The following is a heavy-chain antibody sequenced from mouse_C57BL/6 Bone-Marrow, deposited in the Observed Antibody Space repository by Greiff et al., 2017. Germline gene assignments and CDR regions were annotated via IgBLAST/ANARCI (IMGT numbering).Heavy chain of an antibody. Sequence: EVQRVESGGDLVKPGGSLKLSCAASGFTFSSYGMSWVRQTPDKRLEWVATISSGGSYTYYPDSVKGRFTISRDNAKNTLYLQMSSLKSEDTAMYYCARPQLRLRAMDYWGQGTSVTVSS. CDR3: ARPQLRLRAMDY. D-gene: IGHD3-2*02. J-gene: IGHJ4*01. CDR2: ISSGGSYT. CDR1: GFTFSSYG. V-gene: IGHV5-6*01.